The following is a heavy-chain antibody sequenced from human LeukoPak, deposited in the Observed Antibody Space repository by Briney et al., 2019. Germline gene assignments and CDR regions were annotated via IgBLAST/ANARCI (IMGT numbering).Heavy chain of an antibody. D-gene: IGHD6-13*01. CDR2: IIPIFGTA. J-gene: IGHJ6*03. V-gene: IGHV1-69*05. Sequence: SVKVSCKASGGTFSSYAISWVRQAPGQGLEWMGGIIPIFGTANYAQKFQGRVTITTDESTSTAYMELSSLRSEDTAVYYCARDGVIAAAGTFYYYYMDVWGKGTTVTVSS. CDR1: GGTFSSYA. CDR3: ARDGVIAAAGTFYYYYMDV.